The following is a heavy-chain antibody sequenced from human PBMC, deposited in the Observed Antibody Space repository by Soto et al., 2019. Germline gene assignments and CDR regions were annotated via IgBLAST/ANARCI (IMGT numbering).Heavy chain of an antibody. V-gene: IGHV3-23*01. CDR3: ANSPITISAVVVPYYGMDV. Sequence: GGSLRLSCAAPGFTFSSYAMSWVRQAPGKGLEWVSAISGSGGSTYYADSVKGRFTISRDNSKNTLYLQMNSLRAEDTAVYYCANSPITISAVVVPYYGMDVWGQGTTVTVSS. D-gene: IGHD3-3*01. CDR1: GFTFSSYA. CDR2: ISGSGGST. J-gene: IGHJ6*02.